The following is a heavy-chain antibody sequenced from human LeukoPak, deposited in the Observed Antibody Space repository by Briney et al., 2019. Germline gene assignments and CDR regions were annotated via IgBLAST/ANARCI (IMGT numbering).Heavy chain of an antibody. J-gene: IGHJ6*03. CDR1: GFTFNTYA. V-gene: IGHV3-23*01. CDR2: MSGSGGRT. CDR3: AKGGGNSEYYYYYTDV. D-gene: IGHD4-23*01. Sequence: PGGSLRLSCAASGFTFNTYAMSWVRQAPGKGLEWVSAMSGSGGRTYYADSVKGRFTISRDNSKNTLYLQMNSLRAEDTAVYYCAKGGGNSEYYYYYTDVWGKGTTVTISS.